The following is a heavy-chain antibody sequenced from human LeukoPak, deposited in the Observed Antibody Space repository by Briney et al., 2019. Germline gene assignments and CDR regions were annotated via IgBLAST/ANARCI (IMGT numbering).Heavy chain of an antibody. D-gene: IGHD3-22*01. CDR3: ATMGYYDSSGYSPTRYYYGMDV. V-gene: IGHV1-8*01. Sequence: ASVKVSCKASGYTFTSYDINWVRQATGQGLEWMGWMNPNSGNTGYAQKFQGRVTMTRNTSISTACMELSSLRSEDTAVYYCATMGYYDSSGYSPTRYYYGMDVWGQGTTVTVSS. J-gene: IGHJ6*02. CDR2: MNPNSGNT. CDR1: GYTFTSYD.